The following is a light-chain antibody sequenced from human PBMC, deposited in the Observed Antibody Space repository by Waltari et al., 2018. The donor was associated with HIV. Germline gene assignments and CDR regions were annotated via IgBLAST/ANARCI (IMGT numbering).Light chain of an antibody. CDR1: QDIKHY. J-gene: IGKJ2*01. CDR2: DVS. V-gene: IGKV1-33*01. CDR3: QQYDDLEYT. Sequence: DIQMTQSPLSLSVSVRDRVTLTCQASQDIKHYLNWYQQKPGKAPRLLIYDVSSLETGVPSRFSGSGSGTHFTLTISSLRPEDTATYYCQQYDDLEYTFGQGTTLEMK.